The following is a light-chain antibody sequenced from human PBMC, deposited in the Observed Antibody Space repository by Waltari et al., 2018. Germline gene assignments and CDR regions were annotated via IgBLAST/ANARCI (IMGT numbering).Light chain of an antibody. Sequence: QSVLTQPPSASGTPGQRVTISCSGSSSNIGRNTVNWYQQLPGTAPKVLIYSNNQRPSGVPDRFSGSKSGTSASLAISGLQSEDDADYYCAAWDDRLTGWVFGGGTKLTVL. J-gene: IGLJ3*02. CDR2: SNN. CDR1: SSNIGRNT. V-gene: IGLV1-44*01. CDR3: AAWDDRLTGWV.